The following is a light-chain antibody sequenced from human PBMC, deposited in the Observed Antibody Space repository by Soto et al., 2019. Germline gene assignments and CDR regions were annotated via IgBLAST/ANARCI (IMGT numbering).Light chain of an antibody. V-gene: IGKV3-15*01. Sequence: ETVMTQCPVALSVXXGEIATLSCRARQNVRKNLAWYQQRPGQAPRLLIYGASTRATGIPARFSGDGSGTEFTLTIDSLQSEDFVVYYCLQYDGWPLTFGQGTRLEVK. J-gene: IGKJ5*01. CDR1: QNVRKN. CDR2: GAS. CDR3: LQYDGWPLT.